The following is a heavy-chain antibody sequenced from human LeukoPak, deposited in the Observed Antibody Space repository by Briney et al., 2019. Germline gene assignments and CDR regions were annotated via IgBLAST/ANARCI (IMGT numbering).Heavy chain of an antibody. D-gene: IGHD5-18*01. CDR2: INHSGST. CDR1: GGSFSGYY. CDR3: ARGVKRGYSYGSYRWFDP. V-gene: IGHV4-34*01. J-gene: IGHJ5*02. Sequence: PLETLSLTCAVYGGSFSGYYWSWIRQPPGKGLEWIGEINHSGSTNYNPSLKSRVTISVDTSKNQFSLKLSSVTAADTAVYYCARGVKRGYSYGSYRWFDPWGQGTLVTVSS.